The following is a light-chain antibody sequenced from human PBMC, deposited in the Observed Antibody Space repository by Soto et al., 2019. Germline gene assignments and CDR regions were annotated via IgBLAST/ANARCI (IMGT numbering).Light chain of an antibody. J-gene: IGKJ2*01. Sequence: AIRMTQSPSSFSASTGDRVTITCRASQGISSYLAWYHQKPGKAPKLLIYAASTLHSGVPSRFSGSGSGTDFTLTISCLQSEDFATYYCQQYYSYPYTFGQGTKLEI. CDR1: QGISSY. CDR3: QQYYSYPYT. V-gene: IGKV1-8*01. CDR2: AAS.